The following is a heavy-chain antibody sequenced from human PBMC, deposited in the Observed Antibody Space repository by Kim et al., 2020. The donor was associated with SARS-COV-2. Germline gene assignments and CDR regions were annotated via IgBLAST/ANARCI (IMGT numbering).Heavy chain of an antibody. CDR2: ISYDGSNK. CDR3: ARDLGGSRDGLYYYYGLDV. D-gene: IGHD3-16*01. CDR1: GFTFSNYA. J-gene: IGHJ6*02. V-gene: IGHV3-30*04. Sequence: GGSLRLSCAASGFTFSNYAMHWVRQAPGKGLEWVAVISYDGSNKHYADSVKGRFTISRDNSKNTLYLQMNSLRAEDTAVYYCARDLGGSRDGLYYYYGLDVWGQGTTVTVSS.